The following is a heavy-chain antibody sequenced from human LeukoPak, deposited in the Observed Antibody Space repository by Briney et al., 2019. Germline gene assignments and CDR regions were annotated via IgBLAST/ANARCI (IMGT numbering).Heavy chain of an antibody. J-gene: IGHJ1*01. Sequence: GGSLRLSCAASGFTFSSYSMNWVRQAPGKGLEWVAFIRYDGSNKYYADSVKGRFTISRDNSKNTLYLQMNSLRAEDTAVYYCAKDHPIAARPEYFQHWGQGTLVTVSS. V-gene: IGHV3-30*02. D-gene: IGHD6-6*01. CDR3: AKDHPIAARPEYFQH. CDR2: IRYDGSNK. CDR1: GFTFSSYS.